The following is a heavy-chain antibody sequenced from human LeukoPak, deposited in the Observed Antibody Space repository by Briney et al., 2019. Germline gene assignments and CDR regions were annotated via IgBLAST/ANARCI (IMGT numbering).Heavy chain of an antibody. CDR2: ISSSSSTI. J-gene: IGHJ5*02. Sequence: SGGSLRLSCAASGFTFRQYSMNWVRQAPGKGLEWVSYISSSSSTIYYADSVKGRFSISRDNAKNSLYLQMNSLRGEDTAVYYCARGRAYCGGYCYSGWFDPWGQGTLVTVSS. D-gene: IGHD2-21*02. V-gene: IGHV3-48*01. CDR1: GFTFRQYS. CDR3: ARGRAYCGGYCYSGWFDP.